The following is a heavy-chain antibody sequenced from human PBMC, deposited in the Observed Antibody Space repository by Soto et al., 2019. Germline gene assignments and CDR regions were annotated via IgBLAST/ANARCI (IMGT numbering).Heavy chain of an antibody. CDR3: ATSLVVTPAPCHY. CDR1: GYIFIHCF. Sequence: QVQLVQSGAEMKQPGASVKLSCQASGYIFIHCFMHWVRQAPGQGLEWMGCINPSSGTTTYAQKFQCRINVSRLNSTGSVFEELAMLRSGDTLIDYCATSLVVTPAPCHYWLQGSQVIFS. D-gene: IGHD2-15*01. J-gene: IGHJ4*02. CDR2: INPSSGTT. V-gene: IGHV1-46*01.